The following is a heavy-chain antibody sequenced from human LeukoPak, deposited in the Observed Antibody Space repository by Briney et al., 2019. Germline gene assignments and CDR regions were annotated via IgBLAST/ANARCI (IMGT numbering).Heavy chain of an antibody. CDR2: LWDDGNNK. Sequence: GGSLRLSCAASGFTFTTYVMHWVRQAPGKGLDWVALLWDDGNNKYYADSVKGRFTISRDNSKHTLYLQMNSLRAEDTAVYYCARDNGEWRLNWFDHWGQGTLVTVSS. V-gene: IGHV3-33*01. CDR3: ARDNGEWRLNWFDH. CDR1: GFTFTTYV. D-gene: IGHD2-8*01. J-gene: IGHJ5*02.